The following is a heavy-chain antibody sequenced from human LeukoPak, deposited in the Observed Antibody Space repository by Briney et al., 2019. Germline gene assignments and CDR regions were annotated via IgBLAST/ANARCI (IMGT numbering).Heavy chain of an antibody. CDR2: IYHSGST. CDR1: GYSISSGYY. Sequence: SETLSLTCTVSGYSISSGYYWGWIRQPPGKGLEWIGSIYHSGSTYYNPSLKSRVTISVDTSKNQFSLKLSSVTAADTAVYYCARDPRPYYYDYYMDVWGKGTTVTVSS. J-gene: IGHJ6*03. CDR3: ARDPRPYYYDYYMDV. V-gene: IGHV4-38-2*02.